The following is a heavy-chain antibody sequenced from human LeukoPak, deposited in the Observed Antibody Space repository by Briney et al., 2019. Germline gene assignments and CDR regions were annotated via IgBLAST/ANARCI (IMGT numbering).Heavy chain of an antibody. CDR2: IYYSGST. CDR3: ARTVAVAHFDY. Sequence: SETLSLTCAVSGGSIGSYYWSWIRQPPGKGLEWIGYIYYSGSTNYNPSLKSRVTISVDTSKNQFSLKLSSVTAADTTVYYCARTVAVAHFDYWGQGTLVTVSS. J-gene: IGHJ4*02. CDR1: GGSIGSYY. D-gene: IGHD6-19*01. V-gene: IGHV4-59*08.